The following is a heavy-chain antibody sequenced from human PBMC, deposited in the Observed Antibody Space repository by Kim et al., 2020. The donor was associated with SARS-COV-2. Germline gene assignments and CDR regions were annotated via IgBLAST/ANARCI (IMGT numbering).Heavy chain of an antibody. D-gene: IGHD6-13*01. V-gene: IGHV3-30*04. J-gene: IGHJ4*02. Sequence: GGSLRLSCAASGFTFSSYAMHWVRQAPGKGLEWVAVISYDGSNKYYAYSVKGRFTISRDNSKNTLYLQMNSLRAEDTAVYYCARDRSIAAAGRVLDYWGQRTLDSVSS. CDR3: ARDRSIAAAGRVLDY. CDR1: GFTFSSYA. CDR2: ISYDGSNK.